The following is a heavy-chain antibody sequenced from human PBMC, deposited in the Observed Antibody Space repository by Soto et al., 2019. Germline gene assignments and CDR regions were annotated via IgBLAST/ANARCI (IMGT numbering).Heavy chain of an antibody. CDR1: GYTFTSYD. J-gene: IGHJ4*02. CDR2: INAGNGNT. CDR3: ARVNYDSSGYYFCW. D-gene: IGHD3-22*01. Sequence: GAAVKFSCKASGYTFTSYDMHWVRQAPGQRLEWMGWINAGNGNTKYSQKFQGRVTITRDTSASTAYMELSSLRSEDTAVYYCARVNYDSSGYYFCWWGQGTLVTVSS. V-gene: IGHV1-3*01.